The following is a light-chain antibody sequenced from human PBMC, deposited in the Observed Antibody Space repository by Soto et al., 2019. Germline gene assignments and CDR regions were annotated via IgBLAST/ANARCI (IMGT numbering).Light chain of an antibody. CDR1: QAISNW. CDR2: AAS. J-gene: IGKJ3*01. V-gene: IGKV1-12*01. CDR3: QQANTFPYI. Sequence: DIQMTQSPSSVSASVGDKVTITCRASQAISNWLAWYQQKPGKAPKLLIYAASRLQSGVPSRFSGSGSGTDFSLTISSLQPEDFASYYCQQANTFPYIFGPGNKVEIK.